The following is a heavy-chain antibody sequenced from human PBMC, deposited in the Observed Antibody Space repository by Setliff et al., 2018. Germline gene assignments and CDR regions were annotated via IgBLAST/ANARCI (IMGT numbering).Heavy chain of an antibody. CDR2: IYTSGIT. CDR3: TVYNTGSSKDHY. V-gene: IGHV4-61*09. J-gene: IGHJ4*02. D-gene: IGHD2-8*02. CDR1: GGSVSSDSYY. Sequence: SETLSLTCTVSGGSVSSDSYYWSWIRQPAGKGLEWIGHIYTSGITNSNPSLKSRVTISVDTSKNQFSLKLSSVTAADTALYYCTVYNTGSSKDHYWGQGTPVTSPQ.